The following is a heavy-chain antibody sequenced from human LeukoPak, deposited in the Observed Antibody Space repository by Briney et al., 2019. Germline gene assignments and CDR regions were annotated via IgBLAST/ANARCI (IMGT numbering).Heavy chain of an antibody. J-gene: IGHJ4*02. CDR1: GFTLRSYS. D-gene: IGHD6-19*01. CDR2: INWGSNHI. Sequence: PGGSLRLSCAASGFTLRSYSMSRVRQAPGKGLEWVSSINWGSNHIYYADAVQGRFTISRDNAKNSLYLQMNSLRAEDTAIYYCARDNSGWSRDYWGQGTLVTVSS. CDR3: ARDNSGWSRDY. V-gene: IGHV3-21*06.